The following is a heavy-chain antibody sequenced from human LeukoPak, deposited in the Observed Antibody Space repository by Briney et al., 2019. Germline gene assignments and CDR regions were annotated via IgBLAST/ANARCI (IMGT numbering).Heavy chain of an antibody. CDR3: AKASSSSWRYYFDY. J-gene: IGHJ4*02. CDR1: GFTFDDYA. D-gene: IGHD6-13*01. Sequence: QPGGSLRLSCAASGFTFDDYAMHWVRQAPGKGLEWVSLISWDGGSTYYADSVKGRFTISRDNSKNSLYLQMNSLRAEDTALYYCAKASSSSWRYYFDYWGQGTLVTVSS. V-gene: IGHV3-43D*03. CDR2: ISWDGGST.